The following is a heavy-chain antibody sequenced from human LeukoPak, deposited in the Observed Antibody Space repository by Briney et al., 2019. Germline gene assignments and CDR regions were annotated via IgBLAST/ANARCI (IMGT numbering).Heavy chain of an antibody. J-gene: IGHJ4*02. CDR3: ARAGGMITFGGVIDNDY. Sequence: ASVKVSCKASGYTFTSYGISWVRQAPGQGLEWMGWISAYNGNTNYAQKLQGRVTMTTDTSTRTAYMELRSLRSDDTAVYYCARAGGMITFGGVIDNDYWGQGTLVTVSS. D-gene: IGHD3-16*02. CDR2: ISAYNGNT. CDR1: GYTFTSYG. V-gene: IGHV1-18*01.